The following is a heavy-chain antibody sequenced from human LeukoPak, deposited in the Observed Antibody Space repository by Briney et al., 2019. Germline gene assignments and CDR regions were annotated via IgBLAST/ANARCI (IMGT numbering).Heavy chain of an antibody. CDR2: ISWNSGSI. CDR1: GFTFDDYA. J-gene: IGHJ6*03. V-gene: IGHV3-9*01. CDR3: ARGDATPAHYFYYFYMDV. Sequence: GGSLRLSCAASGFTFDDYAMHWVRQAPGKGLEWVSGISWNSGSIGYADSVKGRFNISRDNVKNSLYLQVNSLRAEDTAVYYCARGDATPAHYFYYFYMDVWGKGTTVTVSS.